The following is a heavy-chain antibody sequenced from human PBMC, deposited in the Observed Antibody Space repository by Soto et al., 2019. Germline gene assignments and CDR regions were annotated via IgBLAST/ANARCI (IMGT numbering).Heavy chain of an antibody. V-gene: IGHV3-30*18. CDR2: ISFDGSNE. CDR3: AKALRGGCDY. J-gene: IGHJ4*02. D-gene: IGHD3-10*01. Sequence: QVQLVESGGGVVQPGRSLRLSCAVTGVTFSDYVMHWVRQAPGKGLEWVAVISFDGSNEYYADSVKGRFTISRDNIKNTLHLQMNSLRVEDTAVYYCAKALRGGCDYWGQGTLVTVSS. CDR1: GVTFSDYV.